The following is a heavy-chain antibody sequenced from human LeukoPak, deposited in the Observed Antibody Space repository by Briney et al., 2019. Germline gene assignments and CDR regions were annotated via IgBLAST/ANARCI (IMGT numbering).Heavy chain of an antibody. CDR3: AIESSGYLGWFDP. D-gene: IGHD3-22*01. CDR1: GYTFTGYY. CDR2: INPNSGGT. Sequence: ASVKVSCKASGYTFTGYYMHWVRQAPGQGLEWMGWINPNSGGTNYAQKFQGRVTMTRDTSISTAYMELSRLRSDDTAVYYCAIESSGYLGWFDPWGQGTLVTVSS. J-gene: IGHJ5*02. V-gene: IGHV1-2*02.